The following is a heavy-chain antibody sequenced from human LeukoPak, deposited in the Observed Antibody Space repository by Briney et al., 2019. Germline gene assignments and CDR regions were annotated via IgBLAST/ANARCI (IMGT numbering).Heavy chain of an antibody. J-gene: IGHJ6*02. D-gene: IGHD3-10*01. Sequence: QPGRSLRLSCAASGFTFSSYGMHWVRQAPGKGLEWVAVISYDGSNKYYADSVKGRFTISRDNSKNTLYLQMNSLRAEDTAVYYCAKCKYGSGSFASGMDVWGQGTTVTVSS. CDR1: GFTFSSYG. CDR2: ISYDGSNK. V-gene: IGHV3-30*18. CDR3: AKCKYGSGSFASGMDV.